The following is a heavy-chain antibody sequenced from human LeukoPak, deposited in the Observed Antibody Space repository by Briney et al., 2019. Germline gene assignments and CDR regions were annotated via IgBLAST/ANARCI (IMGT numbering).Heavy chain of an antibody. CDR2: ISSSGSTI. CDR1: GFTFSDYY. V-gene: IGHV3-11*04. Sequence: GGSLRLSCAASGFTFSDYYMSWIRQAPGKGLEWVSYISSSGSTIYYADSVKGRFTISRDNAKNSLYLQMNSLRAEDTAVYYCARDSTYYYDSSGYPPDYWGQGTLVTVSS. J-gene: IGHJ4*02. CDR3: ARDSTYYYDSSGYPPDY. D-gene: IGHD3-22*01.